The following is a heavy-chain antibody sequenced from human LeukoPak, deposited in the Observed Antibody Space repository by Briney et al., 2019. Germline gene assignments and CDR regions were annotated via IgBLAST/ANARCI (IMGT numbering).Heavy chain of an antibody. D-gene: IGHD1-26*01. Sequence: GGSLRPSCEASGFTCSDYYMSWIRQAPGKGLEWVSYISSGGSTIYYADSVKGRFTISRDNAKNSLTLQMNSLRAEDTGVYYCARGGVFTPMAEFDYWGQGTLVTVSS. CDR3: ARGGVFTPMAEFDY. J-gene: IGHJ4*02. CDR2: ISSGGSTI. CDR1: GFTCSDYY. V-gene: IGHV3-11*01.